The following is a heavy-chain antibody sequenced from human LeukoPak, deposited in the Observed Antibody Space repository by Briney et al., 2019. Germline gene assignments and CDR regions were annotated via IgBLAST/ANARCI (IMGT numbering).Heavy chain of an antibody. CDR3: ARDLADSSSSFFDY. V-gene: IGHV3-30*03. CDR1: GFTFSSYS. D-gene: IGHD6-6*01. J-gene: IGHJ4*02. Sequence: PEGSLRLSCAASGFTFSSYSMNWVRQAPGKGLEWVAVISYDGSNKYYADSVKGRFTISRDNSKNTLYLQMNSLRAEDTAVYYCARDLADSSSSFFDYWGQGTLVTVSS. CDR2: ISYDGSNK.